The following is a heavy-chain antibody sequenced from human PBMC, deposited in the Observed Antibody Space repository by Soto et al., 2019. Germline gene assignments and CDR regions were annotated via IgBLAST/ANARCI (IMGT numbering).Heavy chain of an antibody. V-gene: IGHV3-23*04. D-gene: IGHD1-1*01. Sequence: EVQLVESGGGLVQPGGSLRLSCAASGFTFSDYAMSWVRQPPGKGLEWVSGISASGSGSGGATYYAGSVKGRFTISRDNSKNTLYLQTKSLRAEDTAIYYCAKGEPNWNLLNRYFDLWGRGTLVIVSS. J-gene: IGHJ2*01. CDR3: AKGEPNWNLLNRYFDL. CDR1: GFTFSDYA. CDR2: ISASGSGSGGAT.